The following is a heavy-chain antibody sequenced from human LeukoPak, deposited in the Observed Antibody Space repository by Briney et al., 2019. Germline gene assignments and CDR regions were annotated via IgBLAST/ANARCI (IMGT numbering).Heavy chain of an antibody. CDR1: GGSISSSNW. J-gene: IGHJ4*02. V-gene: IGHV4-4*02. CDR2: IYLRGNT. CDR3: ARGTITTVTDS. D-gene: IGHD4-17*01. Sequence: SETLSLTCAISGGSISSSNWWTWVRQPPGKGLEWVGEIYLRGNTNYNPSLESRATISVDESKTQLSLRLESATAADTAVYYCARGTITTVTDSWGPGTLVTVSS.